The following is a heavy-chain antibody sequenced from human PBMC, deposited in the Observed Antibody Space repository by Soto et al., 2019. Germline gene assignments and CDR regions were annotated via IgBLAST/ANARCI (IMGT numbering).Heavy chain of an antibody. J-gene: IGHJ4*02. Sequence: GGSLRLSCAASGFTFSSYAMTWVRQAPGKGLEWVSLISWDGGITYYSDSVKGRFTISRDNSKNSLYPQMNRLRTEDTAFYYCAKDMGGTDPYYFHYWGQGTLVTVSS. CDR2: ISWDGGIT. CDR1: GFTFSSYA. D-gene: IGHD1-1*01. V-gene: IGHV3-43*02. CDR3: AKDMGGTDPYYFHY.